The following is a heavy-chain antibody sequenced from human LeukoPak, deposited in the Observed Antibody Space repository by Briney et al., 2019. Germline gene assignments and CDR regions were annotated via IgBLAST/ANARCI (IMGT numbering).Heavy chain of an antibody. CDR1: GFTFSSYA. J-gene: IGHJ4*02. CDR2: ISGSGGST. V-gene: IGHV3-23*01. CDR3: AKDKSYDSSGYLDY. Sequence: PGGSLRLSCAASGFTFSSYAMSWVRQAPGKGLEWVSAISGSGGSTYYADSVKGQFTISRDNSKNTLYLQMNSLRAEDTAVYYCAKDKSYDSSGYLDYWGQGTLVTVSS. D-gene: IGHD3-22*01.